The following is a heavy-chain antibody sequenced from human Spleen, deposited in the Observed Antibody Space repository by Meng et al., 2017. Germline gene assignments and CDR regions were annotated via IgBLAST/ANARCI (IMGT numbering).Heavy chain of an antibody. J-gene: IGHJ4*02. CDR1: GYTFMYYA. V-gene: IGHV1-3*01. D-gene: IGHD1-26*01. CDR3: ARGRTYSGSYSDY. CDR2: LNPRNGNT. Sequence: VHVFQLGAGGKRPGASVKVSGKASGYTFMYYALHWVRQGPGQRLEWMGWLNPRNGNTKYSQKFQGRVTISRDTSASTSYMDLSSLRSEDTAVYYCARGRTYSGSYSDYWGQGTLVTVSS.